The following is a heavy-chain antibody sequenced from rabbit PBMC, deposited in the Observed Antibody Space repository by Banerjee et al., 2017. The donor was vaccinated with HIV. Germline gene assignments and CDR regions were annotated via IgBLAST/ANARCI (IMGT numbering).Heavy chain of an antibody. Sequence: QEQLVESGGGLVQPEGSLTLTCTASGFSFSSSYWICWVRQAPGKGLEWVGCIYTGYGNTYYASWAKGRFTISKTSSTTVTLQMTSLTAADTATYFCARDLLGNSDYKRNLWGPGTLVTVS. D-gene: IGHD8-1*01. CDR1: GFSFSSSYW. CDR2: IYTGYGNT. CDR3: ARDLLGNSDYKRNL. V-gene: IGHV1S45*01. J-gene: IGHJ4*01.